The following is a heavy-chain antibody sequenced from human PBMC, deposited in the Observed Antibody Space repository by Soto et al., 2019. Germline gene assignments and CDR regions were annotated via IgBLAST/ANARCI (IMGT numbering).Heavy chain of an antibody. CDR2: MYNSGST. Sequence: ASETLSLTCTVSGGSISSDCWSWIRQPAGKGLEWIGRMYNSGSTNYNPSLKSRVTMSLDASKKQFSLKLSSVTAADTAVYYCAXALSSYDSSGSLDAFHIWGPGTMVTVSS. CDR1: GGSISSDC. D-gene: IGHD3-22*01. J-gene: IGHJ3*02. CDR3: AXALSSYDSSGSLDAFHI. V-gene: IGHV4-4*07.